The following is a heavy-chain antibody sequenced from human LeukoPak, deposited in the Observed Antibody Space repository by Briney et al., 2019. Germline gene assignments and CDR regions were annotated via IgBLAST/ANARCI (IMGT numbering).Heavy chain of an antibody. Sequence: SSETLSLTCAVYGGSFSGYYWSWIRQPPGKGLEWIGEINHSGSTNYNPSLKSRVTISVDTSKNQFSLKLSSVTAADTAVYYCAGTSRLLGYYYGSGSYSYWGQGTLVTVSS. D-gene: IGHD3-10*01. CDR1: GGSFSGYY. V-gene: IGHV4-34*01. CDR3: AGTSRLLGYYYGSGSYSY. CDR2: INHSGST. J-gene: IGHJ4*02.